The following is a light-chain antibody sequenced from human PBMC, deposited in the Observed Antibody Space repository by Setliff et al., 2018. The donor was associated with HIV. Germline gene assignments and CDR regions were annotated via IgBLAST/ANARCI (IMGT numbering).Light chain of an antibody. Sequence: QSVLAQPASVSGSPGQAVTISCTGTSRDVGGYAYVSWYQQAPGKAPKLLIYDINNRASGFSDRFSGSRSGNTASLTISGLQAEDEAEYYCSAFTKTNTVRFGGGTKGTV. CDR3: SAFTKTNTVR. V-gene: IGLV2-14*03. CDR1: SRDVGGYAY. CDR2: DIN. J-gene: IGLJ2*01.